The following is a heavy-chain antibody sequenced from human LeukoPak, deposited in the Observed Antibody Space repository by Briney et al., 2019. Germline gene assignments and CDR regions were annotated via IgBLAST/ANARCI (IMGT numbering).Heavy chain of an antibody. J-gene: IGHJ4*02. CDR3: AKGPGYGSYYFDL. CDR1: GFTFSSYA. D-gene: IGHD3-10*01. V-gene: IGHV3-23*01. Sequence: EGSLRLSCAASGFTFSSYAMSWVRQAPGKGLEWVSGVSGSGGFTYYADSVKGRFTISRDNSKNTLYLQMNSLRAEDTAVYYCAKGPGYGSYYFDLWGQGTLVTVSS. CDR2: VSGSGGFT.